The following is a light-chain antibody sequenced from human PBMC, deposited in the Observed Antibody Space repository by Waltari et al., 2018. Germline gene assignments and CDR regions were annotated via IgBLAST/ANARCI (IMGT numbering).Light chain of an antibody. CDR2: DAS. Sequence: ETVLTQSPATLSLSPGERPTLHCRASQSVSSYLDWYQQKPGQAPRLLIYDASNRATGIPARFSGSGSGTDFTLTISSLEPEDFAVYYCQQRSNWPPITFGQGTRLEIK. J-gene: IGKJ5*01. CDR1: QSVSSY. V-gene: IGKV3-11*01. CDR3: QQRSNWPPIT.